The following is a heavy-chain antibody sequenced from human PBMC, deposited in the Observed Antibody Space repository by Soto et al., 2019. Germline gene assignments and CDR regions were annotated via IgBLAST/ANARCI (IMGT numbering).Heavy chain of an antibody. CDR1: GGSFSGYY. J-gene: IGHJ4*02. V-gene: IGHV4-34*01. CDR2: INHSGST. Sequence: SETLSLTCAVYGGSFSGYYWSWIRQPPGKGLEWIGEINHSGSTNYNPSLKSRVTISVDTSKNQFSLKLSSVTAADTAVYYCARGSLRWLRYYNFDYWGQGTLVTSPQ. CDR3: ARGSLRWLRYYNFDY. D-gene: IGHD5-12*01.